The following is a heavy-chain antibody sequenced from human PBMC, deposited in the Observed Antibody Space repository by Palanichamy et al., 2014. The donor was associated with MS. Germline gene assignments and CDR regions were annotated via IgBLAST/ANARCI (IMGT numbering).Heavy chain of an antibody. CDR1: GFSLSTSGVG. V-gene: IGHV2-5*02. D-gene: IGHD6-19*01. CDR2: IYWDDDK. J-gene: IGHJ4*02. CDR3: THRQEQWLGVDY. Sequence: QITLKESGPTLVKPTQTLTLTCTFSGFSLSTSGVGVGWIRQPPGKALEWLALIYWDDDKRYSPSLKSRLTITKDTSKNQVVLTMTNMDPVDTATYYCTHRQEQWLGVDYWGQGTLVTVSS.